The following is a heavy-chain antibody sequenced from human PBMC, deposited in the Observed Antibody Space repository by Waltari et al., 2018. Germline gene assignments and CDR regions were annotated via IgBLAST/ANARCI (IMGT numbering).Heavy chain of an antibody. Sequence: QVQLVESGRGVVQPGRSLRLSCAASGFTFSSYGMHWVRQAPGKGLEWVAVIWYDGSNKYYADSVKCRFTISRDNSKNTLYLQMNSLRAEDTAVYYCARVKDFGVVTPINYGMDVWGQGTTVTVSS. CDR2: IWYDGSNK. J-gene: IGHJ6*02. V-gene: IGHV3-33*01. CDR1: GFTFSSYG. CDR3: ARVKDFGVVTPINYGMDV. D-gene: IGHD3-3*01.